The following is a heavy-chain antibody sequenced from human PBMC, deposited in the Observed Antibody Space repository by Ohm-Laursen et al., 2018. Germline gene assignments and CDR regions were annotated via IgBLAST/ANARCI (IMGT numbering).Heavy chain of an antibody. CDR2: ISWNSGSI. Sequence: SLRLSCSASGFTFDDYAMHWVRQAPGKGLEWVSGISWNSGSIDYADSVRGRFTISRDNAKNSLYLQMNSLRAEDTAVYSCVKGPGGYRYGDYWGQGTLVTVSS. CDR1: GFTFDDYA. D-gene: IGHD5-18*01. V-gene: IGHV3-9*01. CDR3: VKGPGGYRYGDY. J-gene: IGHJ4*02.